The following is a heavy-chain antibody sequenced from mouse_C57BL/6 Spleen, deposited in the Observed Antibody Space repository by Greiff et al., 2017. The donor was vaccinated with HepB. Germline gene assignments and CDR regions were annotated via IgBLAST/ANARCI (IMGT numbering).Heavy chain of an antibody. J-gene: IGHJ2*01. Sequence: EVMLVESGGGLVKPGGSLKLSCAASGFTFSDYGMHWVRQAPEKGLEWVAYISSGSSTIYYADTVKGRFTISRDNAKNTLFLQMTSLRSEDTAMYYCARGYGSSCAGVYFDYWGQGTTLTVSS. CDR3: ARGYGSSCAGVYFDY. CDR1: GFTFSDYG. CDR2: ISSGSSTI. D-gene: IGHD1-1*01. V-gene: IGHV5-17*01.